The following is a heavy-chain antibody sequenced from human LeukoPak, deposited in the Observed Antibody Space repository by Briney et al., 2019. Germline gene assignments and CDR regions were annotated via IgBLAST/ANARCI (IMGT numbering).Heavy chain of an antibody. CDR3: ARGAKDSSGYYYEFGYFDL. J-gene: IGHJ2*01. Sequence: GASVTVSCKASGYTFTIYGISWVRQAPGQGLEWMGWISAYNGNTNYAQKLQGRVTMTTDTSTSTAYMELRSLRSDDTAVYYCARGAKDSSGYYYEFGYFDLWGRGTLVTVSS. CDR2: ISAYNGNT. D-gene: IGHD3-22*01. V-gene: IGHV1-18*01. CDR1: GYTFTIYG.